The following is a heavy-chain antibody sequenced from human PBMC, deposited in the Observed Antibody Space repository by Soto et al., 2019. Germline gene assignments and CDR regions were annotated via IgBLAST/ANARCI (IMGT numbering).Heavy chain of an antibody. CDR1: GFTFSSYG. CDR3: EAGYPIRGYYYGMDV. CDR2: IWYDGSNK. D-gene: IGHD5-12*01. V-gene: IGHV3-33*01. Sequence: QVQLVESGGGVVQPGRSLRLSCAASGFTFSSYGMHWVRQAPGKGLEWVAVIWYDGSNKYYADSVKGRFTISRDNSKNTQYLQMNSLIAEDTAVYYCEAGYPIRGYYYGMDVWGQGTTVTVSS. J-gene: IGHJ6*02.